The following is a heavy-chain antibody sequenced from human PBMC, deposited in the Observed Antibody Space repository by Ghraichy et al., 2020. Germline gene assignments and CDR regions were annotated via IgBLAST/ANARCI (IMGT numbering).Heavy chain of an antibody. CDR1: GGSISSSSYY. CDR3: ASARYCSGGSCYPTTFDY. J-gene: IGHJ4*02. CDR2: IYYSGST. Sequence: ESLNISCTVSGGSISSSSYYWGWIRQPPGKGLEWIGSIYYSGSTYYNPSLKSRVTISVDTSKNQFSLKLSSVTAADTAVYYCASARYCSGGSCYPTTFDYWGQGTLVTVSS. V-gene: IGHV4-39*01. D-gene: IGHD2-15*01.